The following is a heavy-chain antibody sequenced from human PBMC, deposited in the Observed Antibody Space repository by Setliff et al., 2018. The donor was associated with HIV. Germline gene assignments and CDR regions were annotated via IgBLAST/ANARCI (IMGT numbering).Heavy chain of an antibody. CDR1: GYTFTTYS. CDR2: INVGKGDT. D-gene: IGHD3-10*01. CDR3: VRGALLAAFDFDY. Sequence: ASVKVSCKASGYTFTTYSLHWVRQAPGHSLEWVGWINVGKGDTKYSQELQDRVTITRGTSANTAYMELSSLRSDDTAVYFCVRGALLAAFDFDYWGQGTLVTVSS. J-gene: IGHJ4*01. V-gene: IGHV1-3*01.